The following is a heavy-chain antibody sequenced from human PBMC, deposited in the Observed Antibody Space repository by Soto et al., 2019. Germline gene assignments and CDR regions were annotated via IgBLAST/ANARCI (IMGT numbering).Heavy chain of an antibody. CDR2: IYYSGST. D-gene: IGHD5-12*01. V-gene: IGHV4-59*01. Sequence: SETLSLTCTVSGGSISSYYWSWIRQPPGKGLEWIGYIYYSGSTNYNPSLKSRITITVDTSKNQFSLKLSYVTAADTDVYYCARDLRPFTITGGFDYWGQGTLVTVSS. CDR3: ARDLRPFTITGGFDY. CDR1: GGSISSYY. J-gene: IGHJ4*02.